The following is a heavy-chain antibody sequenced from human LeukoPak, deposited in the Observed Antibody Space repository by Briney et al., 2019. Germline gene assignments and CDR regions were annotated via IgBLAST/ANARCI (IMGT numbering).Heavy chain of an antibody. J-gene: IGHJ4*02. V-gene: IGHV3-23*01. CDR2: ISLRGGHT. CDR1: GFTFSNHA. CDR3: AKDRECSGSSCSRYFDF. D-gene: IGHD2-2*01. Sequence: LTGGSLRLSCAASGFTFSNHAMSWVRQAPGKGLEWVSGISLRGGHTYYADPVKGRFTISRDNSGNTMYLQMNSLRAEDTAVYYCAKDRECSGSSCSRYFDFWGQGTLVAVSS.